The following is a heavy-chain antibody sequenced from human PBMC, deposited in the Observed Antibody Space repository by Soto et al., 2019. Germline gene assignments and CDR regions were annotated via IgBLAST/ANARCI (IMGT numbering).Heavy chain of an antibody. J-gene: IGHJ4*02. Sequence: ASLTVSCTVSGSTLTELSMHWVRQAPGKGLEWMGGFDPEDGETIYAQKFQGRVTMTEDTSTDTAYMELSSLRSEDTAVYYCARGGSYWYYWGQGTLVTVSA. V-gene: IGHV1-24*01. CDR3: ARGGSYWYY. D-gene: IGHD1-26*01. CDR1: GSTLTELS. CDR2: FDPEDGET.